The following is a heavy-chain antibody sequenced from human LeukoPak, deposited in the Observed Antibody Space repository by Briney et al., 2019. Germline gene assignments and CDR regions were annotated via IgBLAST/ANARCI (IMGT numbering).Heavy chain of an antibody. CDR1: GGTFSSYA. Sequence: GSSVKLSCKASGGTFSSYAISWVRQAPGQGLEWMGGIIPIFGTANYAQKFQGRVTITADESTSTAYMELSSLRSEDTAVYYCAVEHCSGGSCYVDWGQGTLVTVSS. CDR2: IIPIFGTA. V-gene: IGHV1-69*01. D-gene: IGHD2-15*01. J-gene: IGHJ4*02. CDR3: AVEHCSGGSCYVD.